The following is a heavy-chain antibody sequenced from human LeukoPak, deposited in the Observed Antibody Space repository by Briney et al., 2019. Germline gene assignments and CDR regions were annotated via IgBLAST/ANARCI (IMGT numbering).Heavy chain of an antibody. D-gene: IGHD4-17*01. CDR3: AKDYYGDYERGHFDY. CDR2: ISWDGGST. CDR1: GFTFDDYT. Sequence: PGGSLRLSCAASGFTFDDYTMHWVRQAPGKGLEWVSLISWDGGSTYYADSVKGRFTISRDNSKSSLYLQMNSLRTEDTALYYCAKDYYGDYERGHFDYWGQGTLVTVSS. J-gene: IGHJ4*02. V-gene: IGHV3-43*01.